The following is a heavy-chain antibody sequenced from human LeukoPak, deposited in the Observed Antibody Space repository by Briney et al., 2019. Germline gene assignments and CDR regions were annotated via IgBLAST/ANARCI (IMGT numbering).Heavy chain of an antibody. CDR3: ARSIVVVPAGRFDP. J-gene: IGHJ5*02. V-gene: IGHV1-2*02. CDR1: GYTFTGYY. Sequence: ASVKVSCKASGYTFTGYYMHWVRQAPGQGLEWMGWINPNSGGTNYAQKFQGRVTMTRDTSISTAYMELSRLRSDDTAVYHCARSIVVVPAGRFDPWGQGTLVTVSS. CDR2: INPNSGGT. D-gene: IGHD2-2*01.